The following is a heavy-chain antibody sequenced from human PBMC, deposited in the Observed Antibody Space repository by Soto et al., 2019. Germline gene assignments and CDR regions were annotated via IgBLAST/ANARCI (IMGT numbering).Heavy chain of an antibody. Sequence: SQTLSLTCAISGDSVSSNSAAWNWIRQSPSGGLEWLGRTYYRSRWYSDYAGSVKSRITINADTSKNQFSLHLNSVTPQDTAVYYCARGPSPLAYWGRGTVVTVSS. D-gene: IGHD6-6*01. CDR2: TYYRSRWYS. V-gene: IGHV6-1*01. CDR1: GDSVSSNSAA. CDR3: ARGPSPLAY. J-gene: IGHJ4*02.